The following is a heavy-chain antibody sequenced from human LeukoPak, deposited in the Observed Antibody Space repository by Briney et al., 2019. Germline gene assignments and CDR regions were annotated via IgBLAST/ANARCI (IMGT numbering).Heavy chain of an antibody. CDR2: IRSDGSDK. Sequence: GGSLRLSCAASGFTFSSYGMNWVRQAPGKGLEWVASIRSDGSDKKYADSVKGQFTISRDNSKSTLNLQMNSLRPEDTAVYYCAKDGSYSDFDYWGQGTLVTVSS. CDR1: GFTFSSYG. D-gene: IGHD1-26*01. J-gene: IGHJ4*02. V-gene: IGHV3-30*02. CDR3: AKDGSYSDFDY.